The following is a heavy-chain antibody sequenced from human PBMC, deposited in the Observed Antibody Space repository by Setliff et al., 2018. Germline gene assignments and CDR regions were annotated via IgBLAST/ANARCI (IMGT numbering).Heavy chain of an antibody. J-gene: IGHJ3*02. V-gene: IGHV1-46*01. CDR2: INPSSGRT. CDR1: GYTFTSHY. D-gene: IGHD3-22*01. CDR3: ARDVFPYHYEGAFDI. Sequence: PGASVKVSCKASGYTFTSHYMHWVRQAPGLGLEWMGTINPSSGRTSYAQKFQGRVTMTRDTSTSTVYMDMSSLRSEDTAVYYCARDVFPYHYEGAFDIWGQGTMVTVSS.